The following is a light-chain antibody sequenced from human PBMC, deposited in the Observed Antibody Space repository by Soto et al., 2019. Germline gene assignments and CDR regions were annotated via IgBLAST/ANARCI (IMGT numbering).Light chain of an antibody. V-gene: IGKV3D-20*01. CDR3: QQYGSSPT. J-gene: IGKJ5*01. CDR2: DAS. Sequence: LSRYPGTLSRAPGDRALLSCGASQSVTSSYLAWYQQKPGLAPRLLIYDASSRATGIPDRFSGSGSATDFTLTISRLEPEDFAVYYCQQYGSSPTFGRGTQLDIK. CDR1: QSVTSSY.